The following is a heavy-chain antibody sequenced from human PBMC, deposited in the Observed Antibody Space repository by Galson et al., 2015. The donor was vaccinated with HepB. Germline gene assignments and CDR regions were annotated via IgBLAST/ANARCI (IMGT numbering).Heavy chain of an antibody. D-gene: IGHD5-24*01. CDR3: TRQRGEGNFYGMDV. CDR2: VFYSGST. V-gene: IGHV4-39*01. J-gene: IGHJ6*02. Sequence: SETLSLTCTVSGGSIAGSNHYWAWIRQPPGKGLEWIGSVFYSGSTYYNPSLKSRVTMSVDTSKNQFSLEVTSVTAADTAVYYCTRQRGEGNFYGMDVWGQGTTVIVSS. CDR1: GGSIAGSNHY.